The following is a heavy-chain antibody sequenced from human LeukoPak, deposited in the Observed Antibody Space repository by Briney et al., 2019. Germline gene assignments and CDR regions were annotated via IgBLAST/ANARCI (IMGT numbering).Heavy chain of an antibody. CDR2: ISSSSSTI. J-gene: IGHJ5*02. Sequence: GGSLRLSCAASGFTFGSYSMNWVRQAPGKGLEWVSYISSSSSTIYYADSVKGRFTISRDNAKNSLYLQMNSLRAEDTAVYYCAGQHYDFWSGREGWFDPWGQGTLVTVSS. V-gene: IGHV3-48*04. CDR1: GFTFGSYS. CDR3: AGQHYDFWSGREGWFDP. D-gene: IGHD3-3*01.